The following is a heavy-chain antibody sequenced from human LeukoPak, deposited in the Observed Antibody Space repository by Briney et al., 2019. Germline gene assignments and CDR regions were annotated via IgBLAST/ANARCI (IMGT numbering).Heavy chain of an antibody. CDR2: IYSGGTT. J-gene: IGHJ6*02. CDR3: ARDPVGAIGYGMDV. D-gene: IGHD1-26*01. CDR1: GFTVSSNY. V-gene: IGHV3-66*01. Sequence: GGSLRLSCAAPGFTVSSNYMSWVRQAPGKGLEWVSVIYSGGTTYYADSVKGRFTISRDTSKNTLYLQMNSLRAEDTAVYYCARDPVGAIGYGMDVWGQGTTVTVSS.